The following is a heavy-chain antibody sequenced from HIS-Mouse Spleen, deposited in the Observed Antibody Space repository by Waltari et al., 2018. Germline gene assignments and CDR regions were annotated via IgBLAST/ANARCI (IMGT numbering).Heavy chain of an antibody. CDR2: ISYDGSNK. D-gene: IGHD6-19*01. CDR3: AKASSGWLDY. CDR1: GSTFSSYG. V-gene: IGHV3-30*18. Sequence: QVQLVESGGGVVQPGRSLRLSCAAPGSTFSSYGMHWVRQAPGKGLEWVAVISYDGSNKYYADSVKGRFTISRDNSKNTLYLQMNSLRAEDTAVYYCAKASSGWLDYWGQGTLVTVSS. J-gene: IGHJ4*02.